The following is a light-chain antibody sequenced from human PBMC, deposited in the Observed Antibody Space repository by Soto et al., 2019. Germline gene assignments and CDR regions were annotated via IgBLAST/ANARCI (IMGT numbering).Light chain of an antibody. V-gene: IGKV3-15*01. CDR1: QSVSSN. J-gene: IGKJ3*01. Sequence: EIVMTQSPATLSVSPGERATLSCRASQSVSSNLAWYQQKPGQAPRLLIYGASTRATGIPARFSGSGSGTEFTLTISSLQSEDFAVYYCQQYNNWPVGSTFGPGTKVDIK. CDR2: GAS. CDR3: QQYNNWPVGST.